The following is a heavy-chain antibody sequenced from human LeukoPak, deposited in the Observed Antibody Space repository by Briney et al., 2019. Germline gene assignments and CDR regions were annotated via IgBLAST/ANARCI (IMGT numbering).Heavy chain of an antibody. Sequence: GGSLRLSCAASGITFSSSYSMNWVRQAPGKGLEWVSSISSTTSSIYYAASVKGRFTISRDNARNSLYLQMNSLRAEDTAVYYCARDRAGYSYGTYFDYWGQGTLVTVAS. CDR3: ARDRAGYSYGTYFDY. V-gene: IGHV3-21*01. J-gene: IGHJ4*02. D-gene: IGHD5-18*01. CDR1: GITFSSSYS. CDR2: ISSTTSSI.